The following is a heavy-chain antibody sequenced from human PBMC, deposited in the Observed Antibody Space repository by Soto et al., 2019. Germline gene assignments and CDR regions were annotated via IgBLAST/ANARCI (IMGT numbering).Heavy chain of an antibody. CDR1: GFTFSSYS. Sequence: GGSLRLSCAASGFTFSSYSMNWVRQAPGKGLEWVSSISSSSSYIYYADSVKGRFTISRDNSKSTLYLQMNGLRADDTAIYYYAKGRSYYYYYGVDVWGQGTTVTVSS. CDR3: AKGRSYYYYYGVDV. V-gene: IGHV3-21*04. J-gene: IGHJ6*02. CDR2: ISSSSSYI.